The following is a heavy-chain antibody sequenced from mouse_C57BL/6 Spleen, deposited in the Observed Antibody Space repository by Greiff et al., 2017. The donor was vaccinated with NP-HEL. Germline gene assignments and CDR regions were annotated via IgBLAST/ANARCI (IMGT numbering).Heavy chain of an antibody. J-gene: IGHJ1*03. CDR1: GFTFTDYY. Sequence: EVKLMESGGGLVQPGGSLSLSCAASGFTFTDYYMSWVRQPPGKALEWLGFIRNKANGYTTEYSASVKGRFTISRDNSQSILYLQMNALRAEDSATYYCARYPTGCWYFDVWGTGTTVTVSS. CDR3: ARYPTGCWYFDV. V-gene: IGHV7-3*01. D-gene: IGHD3-3*01. CDR2: IRNKANGYTT.